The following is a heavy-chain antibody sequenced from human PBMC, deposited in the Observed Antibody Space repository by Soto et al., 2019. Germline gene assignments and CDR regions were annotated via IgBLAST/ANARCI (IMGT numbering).Heavy chain of an antibody. D-gene: IGHD3-22*01. CDR1: GFTFTSSA. V-gene: IGHV1-58*01. Sequence: VKVSCKASGFTFTSSAVQWVRQARGQRLEWIGWIVVGSGNTNYAQKFQERVTITRDMSTSTAYMELSSLRSEDTAVYYCAAGRYDSSGYYYDGFDYWGQGTLVTVSS. CDR2: IVVGSGNT. CDR3: AAGRYDSSGYYYDGFDY. J-gene: IGHJ4*02.